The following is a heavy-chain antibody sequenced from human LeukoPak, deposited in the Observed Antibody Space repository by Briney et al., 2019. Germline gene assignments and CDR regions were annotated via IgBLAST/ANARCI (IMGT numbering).Heavy chain of an antibody. J-gene: IGHJ4*02. CDR3: ARVFDS. Sequence: SETLSLTCTVSGGSVYTSDYYWGWVRQPPGKGPEWFGDIFYTGKTNYNPSLKSRVSISIDTSKNQFSLKLTSVTAADTAVYYCARVFDSWGQGTLVTVSS. CDR1: GGSVYTSDYY. CDR2: IFYTGKT. V-gene: IGHV4-39*07.